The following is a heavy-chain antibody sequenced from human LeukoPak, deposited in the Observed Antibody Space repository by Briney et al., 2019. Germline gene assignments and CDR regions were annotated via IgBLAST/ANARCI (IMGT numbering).Heavy chain of an antibody. D-gene: IGHD3-22*01. Sequence: GSSVKVSCKASGGTFSSYAISWVRQAPGQGLEWMGGIIPIFGTANYAQKFQGRVTITTDESTSTAYMELSSPRSEDTAVYYCAQLTEYYYDSSGYWNWFDPWGQGTLVTVSS. CDR3: AQLTEYYYDSSGYWNWFDP. J-gene: IGHJ5*02. CDR2: IIPIFGTA. CDR1: GGTFSSYA. V-gene: IGHV1-69*05.